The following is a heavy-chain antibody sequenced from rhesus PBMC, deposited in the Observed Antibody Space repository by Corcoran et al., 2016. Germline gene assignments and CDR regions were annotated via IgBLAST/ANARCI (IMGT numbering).Heavy chain of an antibody. V-gene: IGHV4-147*01. J-gene: IGHJ5-2*02. CDR1: GGSIRSNY. CDR2: IYGRSGST. D-gene: IGHD5-24*01. CDR3: ARVGYLRSLDV. Sequence: QVQLQESGPGLAKPSETLSLTCAVSGGSIRSNYWSWIRQPPGKGLEWIGRIYGRSGSTSYNPSLTSRVTISTDTSKNQFSLKLSSVTAADTAVYYCARVGYLRSLDVWGRGILVTVSS.